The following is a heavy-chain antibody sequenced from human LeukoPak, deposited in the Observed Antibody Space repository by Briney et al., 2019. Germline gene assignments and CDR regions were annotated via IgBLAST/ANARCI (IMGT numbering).Heavy chain of an antibody. CDR2: IRGKANSYAT. Sequence: GGSLNLSCEASGFTFSGSAMHWVRQAPGKGREWVGGIRGKANSYATAYAASVKGGFTISRDDSKNTAYLQMNSLKTEDTAVYYCTRVAPYYYDSSGSGDYWGQGTLVTVSS. CDR3: TRVAPYYYDSSGSGDY. V-gene: IGHV3-73*01. J-gene: IGHJ4*02. CDR1: GFTFSGSA. D-gene: IGHD3-22*01.